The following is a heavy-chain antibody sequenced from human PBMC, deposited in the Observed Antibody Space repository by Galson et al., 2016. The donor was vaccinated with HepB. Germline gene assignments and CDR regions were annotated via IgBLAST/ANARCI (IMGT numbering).Heavy chain of an antibody. Sequence: SLRLSCAASGFIFSRYSMNWVRQAPGKGLEWVSYIVSGSDTIYYADSVKGRFTISRDNAKNSLYLQMIGLRDEDTAVYYCARGQDTSVEIYYYSMDVWGRGTTVTDSS. CDR3: ARGQDTSVEIYYYSMDV. CDR1: GFIFSRYS. V-gene: IGHV3-48*02. D-gene: IGHD5-18*01. J-gene: IGHJ6*02. CDR2: IVSGSDTI.